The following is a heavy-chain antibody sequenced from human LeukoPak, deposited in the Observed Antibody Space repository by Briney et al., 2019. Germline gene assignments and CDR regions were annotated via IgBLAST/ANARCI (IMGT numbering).Heavy chain of an antibody. Sequence: ATVKVSCKVSGYSLSELSTHWVRQAPGQGLEWMGGFDPGDDETIYAQKFQGRVTMTEDTSTDTAYLELSSLRSEDTAVYFCATEKDLLLDSWGQGTPVTVSS. CDR2: FDPGDDET. CDR3: ATEKDLLLDS. D-gene: IGHD1-26*01. CDR1: GYSLSELS. V-gene: IGHV1-24*01. J-gene: IGHJ5*01.